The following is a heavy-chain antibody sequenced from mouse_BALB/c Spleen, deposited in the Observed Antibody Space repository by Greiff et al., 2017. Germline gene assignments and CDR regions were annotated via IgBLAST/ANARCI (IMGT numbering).Heavy chain of an antibody. CDR1: GYTFTSYW. J-gene: IGHJ2*01. D-gene: IGHD6-2*01. CDR3: ARLSYFDY. Sequence: QVHVKQSGAELAKPGASVKMSCKASGYTFTSYWMHWVKQRPGQGLEWIGYINPSTGYTEYNQKFKDKATLTADKSSSTAYMQLSSLTSEDSAVYYCARLSYFDYWGQGTTLTVSS. CDR2: INPSTGYT. V-gene: IGHV1-7*01.